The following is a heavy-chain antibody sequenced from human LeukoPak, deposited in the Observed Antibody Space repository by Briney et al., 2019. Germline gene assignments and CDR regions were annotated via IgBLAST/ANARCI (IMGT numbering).Heavy chain of an antibody. CDR1: GGSISSSSYY. CDR3: ARDRGGAARPVIDY. V-gene: IGHV4-39*07. D-gene: IGHD6-6*01. Sequence: SETLSLTCTVSGGSISSSSYYWGWIRQPPGKGLEWIGSIYYSGSTYYNPSLKSRVTISVDTSKNQFSLKLSSVTAADTAVYYCARDRGGAARPVIDYWGQGTLVTVSS. CDR2: IYYSGST. J-gene: IGHJ4*02.